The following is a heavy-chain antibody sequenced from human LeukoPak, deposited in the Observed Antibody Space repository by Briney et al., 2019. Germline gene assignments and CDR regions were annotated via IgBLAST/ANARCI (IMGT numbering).Heavy chain of an antibody. CDR1: GGSISSGSYY. CDR3: ARETEKQWQY. CDR2: IYTSGST. Sequence: PSETLSLTCTVSGGSISSGSYYWSWIRQPAGKGLEWIGRIYTSGSTHYNPSLKSRVTISVDTSKNQFSLKLSSVTAADTAVYYCARETEKQWQYWGQGTTVSVSS. J-gene: IGHJ3*01. V-gene: IGHV4-61*02. D-gene: IGHD6-19*01.